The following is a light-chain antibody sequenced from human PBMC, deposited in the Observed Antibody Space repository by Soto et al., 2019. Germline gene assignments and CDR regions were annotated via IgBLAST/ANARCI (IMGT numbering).Light chain of an antibody. V-gene: IGKV3-15*01. CDR2: GAS. CDR3: QQRGT. J-gene: IGKJ3*01. CDR1: QSVNSN. Sequence: EIVMTQSPATLSVSPGERATLSCRASQSVNSNLAWYQQKPGQAPRLLMYGASTRATGIPARFSGSGSGTDFTLTISSLEPEDLAVYYCQQRGTFGPGTKVDIK.